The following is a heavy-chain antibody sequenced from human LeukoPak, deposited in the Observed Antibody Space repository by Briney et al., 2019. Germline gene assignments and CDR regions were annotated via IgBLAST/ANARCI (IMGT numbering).Heavy chain of an antibody. Sequence: SETLSLTCTVSGGSISSYYWSWIRQPPGKGLEWIGYIYYSGSTNYNPSLKSRVTISVDTSKNQFSLKLSSVTAADTAVYYCARAGYKRRTMTTVTTYDYWGQGTLVTVSS. J-gene: IGHJ4*02. CDR3: ARAGYKRRTMTTVTTYDY. CDR2: IYYSGST. D-gene: IGHD4-17*01. V-gene: IGHV4-59*01. CDR1: GGSISSYY.